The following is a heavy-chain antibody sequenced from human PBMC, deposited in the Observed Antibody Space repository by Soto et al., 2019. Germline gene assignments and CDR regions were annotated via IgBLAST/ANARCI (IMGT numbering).Heavy chain of an antibody. CDR1: GFTFSSYA. Sequence: PGGSLRLSCAASGFTFSSYAIHWVRQAPGKGLEWVAVISYDGSNKYYADSVKGRFTISRDNSKNTLYLQMSSLRAEDTAVYYCARSDYYGSGSRFDFWGQGTLVTVSS. CDR3: ARSDYYGSGSRFDF. V-gene: IGHV3-30-3*01. J-gene: IGHJ4*02. D-gene: IGHD3-10*01. CDR2: ISYDGSNK.